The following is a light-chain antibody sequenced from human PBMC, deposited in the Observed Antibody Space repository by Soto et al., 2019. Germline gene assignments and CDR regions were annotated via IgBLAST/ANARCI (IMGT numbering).Light chain of an antibody. V-gene: IGKV3-11*01. CDR3: HQRSNWPPLT. J-gene: IGKJ4*01. CDR1: QSVGGY. Sequence: EIVLTQSPATLSLSPGERATLSCRASQSVGGYLDWYQQKPGQAPRLLIYDASNRASGIPARFSGSGSGTDCTLTISSLEPEDLAGYYCHQRSNWPPLTFGGGTKVEIK. CDR2: DAS.